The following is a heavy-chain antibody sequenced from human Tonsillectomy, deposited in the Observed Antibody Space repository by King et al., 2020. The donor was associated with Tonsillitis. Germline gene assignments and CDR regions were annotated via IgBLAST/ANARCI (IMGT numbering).Heavy chain of an antibody. Sequence: VQLVESGGGLVQPGGSLRLSCAASGFTFSSYWMHWVRHAPGKGLVWVSRINGDGSTTTYADSVKGRFTISRDNAKNTQYLQMNSLRAEDTAVYYCASSIGAFDRWGQGTMVTVSS. CDR2: INGDGSTT. J-gene: IGHJ3*01. CDR3: ASSIGAFDR. V-gene: IGHV3-74*01. D-gene: IGHD3-16*01. CDR1: GFTFSSYW.